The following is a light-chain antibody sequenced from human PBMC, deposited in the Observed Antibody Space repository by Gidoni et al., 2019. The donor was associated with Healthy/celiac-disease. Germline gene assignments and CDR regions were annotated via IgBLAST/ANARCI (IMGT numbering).Light chain of an antibody. Sequence: EIVSTQPPGTLSLSPGARATLSCRASQSVSSSYLAWYQQRPGQAPRLLIYGAARRATGIPDRFSGSGSGTDFTLTISRLEPEDFAVYYWQQYGSSRGLTFGGGTKVEIK. CDR3: QQYGSSRGLT. CDR2: GAA. V-gene: IGKV3-20*01. CDR1: QSVSSSY. J-gene: IGKJ4*01.